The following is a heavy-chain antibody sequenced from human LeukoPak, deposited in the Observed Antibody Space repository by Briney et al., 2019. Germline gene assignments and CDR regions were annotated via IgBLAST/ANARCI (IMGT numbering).Heavy chain of an antibody. D-gene: IGHD6-19*01. CDR2: INHSGST. J-gene: IGHJ3*02. Sequence: PSETLSLTCAVYGGSFSGYYWSWIRQPPGKGLEWIGEINHSGSTNYNPSLKSRVTISVDTSKNQFSLKLSSVTAAETAVYYCARGRRRYGKYSSGWYHNDAFDIWGQGTMVTVSS. CDR1: GGSFSGYY. CDR3: ARGRRRYGKYSSGWYHNDAFDI. V-gene: IGHV4-34*01.